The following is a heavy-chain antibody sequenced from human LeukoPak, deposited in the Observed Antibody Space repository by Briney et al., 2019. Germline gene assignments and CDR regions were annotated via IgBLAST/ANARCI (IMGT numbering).Heavy chain of an antibody. D-gene: IGHD3-10*01. Sequence: PSETLSLTCTVSGGSISSSSYYWGWIRQPPGKGLEWIGSIYYSGSTYYNPSLKSRVTISVDTSKNQFSLKLSSVTAADTAVYYCARRTYYYGSGSYSRYYYYYMDVWGKGTTVTISS. CDR2: IYYSGST. CDR3: ARRTYYYGSGSYSRYYYYYMDV. V-gene: IGHV4-39*01. CDR1: GGSISSSSYY. J-gene: IGHJ6*03.